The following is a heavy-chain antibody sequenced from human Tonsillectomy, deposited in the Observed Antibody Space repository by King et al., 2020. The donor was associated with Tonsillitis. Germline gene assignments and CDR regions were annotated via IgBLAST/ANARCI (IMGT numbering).Heavy chain of an antibody. J-gene: IGHJ5*02. D-gene: IGHD4-11*01. Sequence: QLQESGPGQVRPSQTLSLTCTVSGGSIRSDTYYWNWIRQPAGKGLEWIGRVTTSGSTNYNPSLQSRVFISVDTSKNQFSLKLRSVTAADTAVYYCTRGAPRYDYSNGFDPWGQGTLVTVSS. V-gene: IGHV4-61*02. CDR1: GGSIRSDTYY. CDR2: VTTSGST. CDR3: TRGAPRYDYSNGFDP.